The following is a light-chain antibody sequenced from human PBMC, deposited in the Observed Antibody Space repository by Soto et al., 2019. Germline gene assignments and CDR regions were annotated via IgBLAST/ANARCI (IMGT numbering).Light chain of an antibody. CDR1: SSNIGINT. J-gene: IGLJ1*01. V-gene: IGLV1-44*01. Sequence: QSVLTQPPSASGTPGQRVTISCSGSSSNIGINTVNWYQQLPGTAPNLLIYSNNQRPSGVPDRFSVSESGTSASLAISGLQSEDEADYYCAAWDDSLSAYVFGAGTKLTVL. CDR3: AAWDDSLSAYV. CDR2: SNN.